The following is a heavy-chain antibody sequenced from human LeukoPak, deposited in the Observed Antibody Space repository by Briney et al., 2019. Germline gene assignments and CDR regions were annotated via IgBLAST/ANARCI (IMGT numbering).Heavy chain of an antibody. Sequence: AASVKVSCTASGYTFSSYGISWVRQAPGQGLEWMGWISAYNGNTNYRQKLQGRVTMTTDTSTSTAYMDLRSLRSDDTAIYDCARDSTDGSVTYYNDSPAYWGQGTLVTVSS. J-gene: IGHJ4*02. CDR1: GYTFSSYG. D-gene: IGHD3-10*01. V-gene: IGHV1-18*01. CDR3: ARDSTDGSVTYYNDSPAY. CDR2: ISAYNGNT.